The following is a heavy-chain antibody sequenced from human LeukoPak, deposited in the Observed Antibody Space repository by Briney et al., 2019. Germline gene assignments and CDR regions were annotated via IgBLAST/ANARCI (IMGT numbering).Heavy chain of an antibody. Sequence: GGSLRLSCAASGFTFSSYAMSWVRRAPGKGLEWVSTITGSGGTTNYADSVKGRFTISRDNSKNTLYLQMSSLRGEDTAVYYCAKDHLAGYSYGGYYFDYWGQGTLVTVSS. J-gene: IGHJ4*02. D-gene: IGHD5-18*01. CDR1: GFTFSSYA. V-gene: IGHV3-23*01. CDR3: AKDHLAGYSYGGYYFDY. CDR2: ITGSGGTT.